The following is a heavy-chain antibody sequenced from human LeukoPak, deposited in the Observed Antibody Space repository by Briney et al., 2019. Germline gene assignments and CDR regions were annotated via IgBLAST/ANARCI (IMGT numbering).Heavy chain of an antibody. D-gene: IGHD6-13*01. CDR3: ARDRVAAAGTLGDY. CDR1: GDNFRNYV. CDR2: IMPTFDVS. J-gene: IGHJ4*02. Sequence: VKVSCKASGDNFRNYVITWVRQAPGQGLEWMGRIMPTFDVSNFAQRFRGRVTITKDKSTNTAHLELSSLRSEDTAVYYCARDRVAAAGTLGDYWGQGTLVTVSS. V-gene: IGHV1-69*04.